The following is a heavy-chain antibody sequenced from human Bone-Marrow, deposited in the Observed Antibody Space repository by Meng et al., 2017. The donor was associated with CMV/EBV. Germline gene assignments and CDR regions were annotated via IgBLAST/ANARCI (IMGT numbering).Heavy chain of an antibody. J-gene: IGHJ3*02. CDR2: INPNSGGT. Sequence: ASVKVSCKASGYTFTGYYMHWVRQAPGQGLEWMGWINPNSGGTNYAQKFQGRVTMTRDTSISTAYMELSRLRSDDTAVYYCARYYSSSWIDAFDIWAKGTMVTVSS. CDR3: ARYYSSSWIDAFDI. CDR1: GYTFTGYY. D-gene: IGHD6-13*01. V-gene: IGHV1-2*02.